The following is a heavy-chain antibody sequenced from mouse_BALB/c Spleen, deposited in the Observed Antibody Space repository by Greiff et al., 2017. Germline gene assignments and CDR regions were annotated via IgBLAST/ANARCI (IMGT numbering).Heavy chain of an antibody. CDR1: GFTFSSYA. CDR3: AIYRYDFAY. J-gene: IGHJ3*01. Sequence: EVKLMESGGGIVKPGGSLKLSCAASGFTFSSYAMSWVRQSPEKRLEWVAEISSGGSYTYYPDTVTGRFTISRDNAKNTLYLEMSSLRSEDTAMYYCAIYRYDFAYWGQGTLVTVSA. D-gene: IGHD2-14*01. CDR2: ISSGGSYT. V-gene: IGHV5-9-4*01.